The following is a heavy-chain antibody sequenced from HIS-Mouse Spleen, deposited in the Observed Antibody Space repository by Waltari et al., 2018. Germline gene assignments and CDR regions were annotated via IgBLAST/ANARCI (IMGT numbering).Heavy chain of an antibody. CDR3: AREIPYSSSWYDWYFDL. Sequence: QLQLQESGPGLVKPSETLSLTRTVPGGSISSRTHYWGRIRQPPGKGLELIGSIYYSGSTYYNPSLKSRVTISVDTSKNQFSLKLSSVTAADTAVYYCAREIPYSSSWYDWYFDLWGRGTLVTVSS. CDR1: GGSISSRTHY. V-gene: IGHV4-39*07. D-gene: IGHD6-13*01. CDR2: IYYSGST. J-gene: IGHJ2*01.